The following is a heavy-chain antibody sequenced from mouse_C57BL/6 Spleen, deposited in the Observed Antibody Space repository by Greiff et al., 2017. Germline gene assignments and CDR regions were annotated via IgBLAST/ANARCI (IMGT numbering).Heavy chain of an antibody. J-gene: IGHJ4*01. CDR3: ARGGIYYGNYVYYAMDY. D-gene: IGHD2-1*01. Sequence: QVQLQQPGAELVKPGASVKLSCKASGYTFTSYWMHWVKQRPGQGLEWIGMIHPNSGSTNYNEKFKSKATLTVDKSSSTAYMQLSSLTSEDSAVYYCARGGIYYGNYVYYAMDYWGQGTSVTVSS. CDR2: IHPNSGST. V-gene: IGHV1-64*01. CDR1: GYTFTSYW.